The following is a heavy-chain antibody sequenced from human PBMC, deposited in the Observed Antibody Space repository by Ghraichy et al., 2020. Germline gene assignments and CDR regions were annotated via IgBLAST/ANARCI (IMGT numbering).Heavy chain of an antibody. Sequence: GGSLRLSCAASGFTFSSYSMNWVRQAPGKGLEWVSYISSSSSTIYYADSVKGRFTISRDNAKNSLYLQMNSLRAEDTAVYYCARVYSGSYFGYYFDYWSRGTLVTVSS. CDR2: ISSSSSTI. J-gene: IGHJ4*01. D-gene: IGHD1-26*01. V-gene: IGHV3-48*01. CDR3: ARVYSGSYFGYYFDY. CDR1: GFTFSSYS.